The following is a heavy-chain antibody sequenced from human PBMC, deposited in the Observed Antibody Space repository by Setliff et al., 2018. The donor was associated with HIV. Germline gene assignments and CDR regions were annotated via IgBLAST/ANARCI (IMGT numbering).Heavy chain of an antibody. V-gene: IGHV1-69*13. D-gene: IGHD5-12*01. CDR1: GGTFSGYG. Sequence: SVKVSCKASGGTFSGYGISWVRQAPGQGLEWMGGIIPIFDTTNYAQKFRGRVTITADESTSTAYMELSSLRSEDTAVYYCAKGPLYSGYDLDYYCYYMDVWGKGTTVTVSS. CDR2: IIPIFDTT. CDR3: AKGPLYSGYDLDYYCYYMDV. J-gene: IGHJ6*03.